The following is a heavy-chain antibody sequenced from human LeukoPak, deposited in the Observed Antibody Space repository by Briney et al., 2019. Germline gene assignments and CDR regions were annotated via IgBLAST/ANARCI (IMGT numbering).Heavy chain of an antibody. CDR2: INSDGSST. Sequence: GGSLRPSCAASGFTFSSYWMHWVRQAPGKGLVWVSRINSDGSSTSYADSVKGRFTISRDNAKNTLYLQMNSLRAEDTAVYYCARVHGYNWVYYFDYWGQGTLVTVSS. D-gene: IGHD5-24*01. J-gene: IGHJ4*02. CDR3: ARVHGYNWVYYFDY. V-gene: IGHV3-74*01. CDR1: GFTFSSYW.